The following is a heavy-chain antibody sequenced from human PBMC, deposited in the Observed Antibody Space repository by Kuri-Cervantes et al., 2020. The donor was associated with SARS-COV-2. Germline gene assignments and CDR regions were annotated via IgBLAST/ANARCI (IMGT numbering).Heavy chain of an antibody. CDR3: ARDVEGGDRYLDH. D-gene: IGHD2-21*02. J-gene: IGHJ2*01. V-gene: IGHV3-11*04. Sequence: GGSLRLSCAASGFAFGDYYMSWIRQAPGKGLEWVSYVSHSGTIIYQADSVKGRFTIPRDNAKNSLYLQMNSLRAEDTAVYYCARDVEGGDRYLDHWGRGTLVTVSS. CDR1: GFAFGDYY. CDR2: VSHSGTII.